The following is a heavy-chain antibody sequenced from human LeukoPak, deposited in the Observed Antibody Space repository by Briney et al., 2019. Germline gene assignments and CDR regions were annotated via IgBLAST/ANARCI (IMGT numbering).Heavy chain of an antibody. CDR3: ARIAPYYYYYYMDV. D-gene: IGHD6-13*01. CDR1: GGSISSSSYY. J-gene: IGHJ6*03. CDR2: IYYSGST. Sequence: SETLSLTCTVSGGSISSSSYYWGWIRQPPGKGLEWIGSIYYSGSTYYNPSLKSRVTISVGTSKNQFSLKLSSVTAADTAVYYWARIAPYYYYYYMDVWGKGTTVTVSS. V-gene: IGHV4-39*07.